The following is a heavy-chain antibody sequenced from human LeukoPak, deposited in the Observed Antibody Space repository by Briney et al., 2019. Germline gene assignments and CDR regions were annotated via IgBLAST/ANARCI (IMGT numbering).Heavy chain of an antibody. J-gene: IGHJ3*01. CDR3: AKSGYSSSWFF. D-gene: IGHD6-13*01. V-gene: IGHV3-9*01. Sequence: GGSLRLSPAPCGVSFADYATHTVCGSPRKGLWSVWGISWNSGSIGYTESVKSRFTISRDNAKKSLYLHMNRLRAEATALYYFAKSGYSSSWFFWGQGTMVTVSS. CDR2: ISWNSGSI. CDR1: GVSFADYA.